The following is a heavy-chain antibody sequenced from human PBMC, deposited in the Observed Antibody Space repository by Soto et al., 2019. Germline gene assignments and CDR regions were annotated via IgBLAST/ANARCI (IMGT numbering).Heavy chain of an antibody. V-gene: IGHV3-30*09. J-gene: IGHJ4*02. D-gene: IGHD6-13*01. CDR3: ARDSLIAAAVVESDFDY. Sequence: PGGSLRLSCAASGFTFSSYAMHWVRQAPGKGLEWVAVISYDGSNKYYADSVKGRFAISRDNSKNTLYLQMNSLRAEDTAVYYCARDSLIAAAVVESDFDYWGQGTLVTVSS. CDR2: ISYDGSNK. CDR1: GFTFSSYA.